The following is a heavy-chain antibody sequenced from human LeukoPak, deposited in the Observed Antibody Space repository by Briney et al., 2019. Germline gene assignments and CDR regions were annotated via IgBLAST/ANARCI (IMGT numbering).Heavy chain of an antibody. CDR3: ARAYCGGDCYLDYFDY. V-gene: IGHV1-2*02. J-gene: IGHJ4*02. Sequence: GASVKVSCKASGYTFTGYYMHWVRQAPGQGLEWMGWINPYSGGTNYARKFQGRVTMTRDTSISTAYMELSRLRSDDTAVYYCARAYCGGDCYLDYFDYWGQGTLVTVSS. CDR2: INPYSGGT. D-gene: IGHD2-21*02. CDR1: GYTFTGYY.